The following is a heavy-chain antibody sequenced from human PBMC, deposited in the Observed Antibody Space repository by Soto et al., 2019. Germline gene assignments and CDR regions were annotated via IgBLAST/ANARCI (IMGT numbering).Heavy chain of an antibody. Sequence: EVQLVQSGAEVKKPGESLRISCKGSGYSFTSYWISWVRQMPGKGLEWMGRIDPSDSYTNYSPSFQGHVTISADKSISTAYLQWSSLKASDTAMYYCARHRFYGDSPLYYFDYWGQGTLVTVSS. CDR3: ARHRFYGDSPLYYFDY. D-gene: IGHD4-17*01. CDR1: GYSFTSYW. V-gene: IGHV5-10-1*03. J-gene: IGHJ4*02. CDR2: IDPSDSYT.